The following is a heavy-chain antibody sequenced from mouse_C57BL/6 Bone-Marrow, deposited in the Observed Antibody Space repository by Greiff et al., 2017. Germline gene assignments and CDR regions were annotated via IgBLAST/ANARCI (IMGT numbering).Heavy chain of an antibody. CDR3: ARVFYGGDY. D-gene: IGHD1-1*02. J-gene: IGHJ4*01. V-gene: IGHV14-3*01. CDR1: GYTINNTY. CDR2: IDPANGNT. Sequence: VQLQQSVAELVRPGASVKLSCTASGYTINNTYMRWVKQRPEQGLEWSGRIDPANGNTNYAPKFQGKATITADTSSNTAYLQLSSLTSEDTAIYYCARVFYGGDYWGQGTSVTVSS.